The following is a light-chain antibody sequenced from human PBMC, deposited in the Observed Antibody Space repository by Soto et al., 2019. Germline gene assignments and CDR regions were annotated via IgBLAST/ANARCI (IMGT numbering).Light chain of an antibody. CDR3: QQPWA. J-gene: IGKJ1*01. V-gene: IGKV3-20*01. Sequence: ENVLTQSPGTLSLSPGETATLSCRASQSVTSNYLSWYQQKPGQAPRLVIFGASTRATGTPDRFSGSGSGTDFTLTISRLEPEDSAMYFCQQPWAFGQGTKVEI. CDR2: GAS. CDR1: QSVTSNY.